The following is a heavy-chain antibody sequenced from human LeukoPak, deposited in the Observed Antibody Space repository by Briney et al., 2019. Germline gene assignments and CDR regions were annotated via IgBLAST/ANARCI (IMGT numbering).Heavy chain of an antibody. D-gene: IGHD3-22*01. J-gene: IGHJ1*01. CDR3: ARSITVIVVAYRD. CDR2: LRSKIYGATT. Sequence: GGSLRLSCTASGFTLGDSVTSSSRQAPGKWLGWVGFLRSKIYGATTEYAASVKGRFTISRDDSKSIACLQKNSLKTEDTAVYYCARSITVIVVAYRDWGQGTLVTVSS. V-gene: IGHV3-49*03. CDR1: GFTLGDSV.